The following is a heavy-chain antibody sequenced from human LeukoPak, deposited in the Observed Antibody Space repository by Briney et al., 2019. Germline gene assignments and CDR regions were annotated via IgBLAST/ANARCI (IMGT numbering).Heavy chain of an antibody. CDR3: ARAYCSGNTCYGLDY. D-gene: IGHD2-15*01. V-gene: IGHV4-30-4*08. Sequence: SWIRQPPGNGPEWIGYTHYSGRTYYNPSLRSRLTISADTSKNQFSLRLSSVTAADTAVYYCARAYCSGNTCYGLDYWGQGTLVTVSS. J-gene: IGHJ4*02. CDR2: THYSGRT.